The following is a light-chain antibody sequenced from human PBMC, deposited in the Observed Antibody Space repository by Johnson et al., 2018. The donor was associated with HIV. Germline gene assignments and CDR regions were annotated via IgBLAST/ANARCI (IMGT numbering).Light chain of an antibody. V-gene: IGLV1-51*02. J-gene: IGLJ1*01. CDR3: GTWDSSLSAYV. CDR1: SSNIGNNY. Sequence: QSVLTQPPSVSAAPGQKVTISCSGSSSNIGNNYVSWYQQLPGTAPKLFIYENNKRPSGIPDRFSGSRSGTSATLGITGLQTGDEADYYCGTWDSSLSAYVCGTGTKVTVL. CDR2: ENN.